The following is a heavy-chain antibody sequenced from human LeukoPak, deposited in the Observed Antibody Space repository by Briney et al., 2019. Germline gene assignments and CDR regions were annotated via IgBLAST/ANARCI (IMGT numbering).Heavy chain of an antibody. CDR2: IIPILGIA. D-gene: IGHD3-22*01. CDR3: ARDLYYYDSSGYRGDY. CDR1: GGTFSSYA. V-gene: IGHV1-69*04. Sequence: SVKVSCKASGGTFSSYAISWVRQAPGQGLEWMGRIIPILGIANYAQKLQGRVTMTTDTSTSTAYMELRSLRSDDTAVYYCARDLYYYDSSGYRGDYWGQGTLVTVSS. J-gene: IGHJ4*02.